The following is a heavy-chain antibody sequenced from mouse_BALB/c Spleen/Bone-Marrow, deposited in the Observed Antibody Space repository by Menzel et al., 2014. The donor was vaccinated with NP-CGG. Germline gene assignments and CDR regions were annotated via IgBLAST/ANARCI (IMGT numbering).Heavy chain of an antibody. J-gene: IGHJ4*01. CDR2: ISYSGST. V-gene: IGHV3-8*02. D-gene: IGHD2-2*01. CDR3: ARFGYDYALDY. Sequence: EVQVVESGPSLVKPSQTLSLICSVTGDSITSGYWNWIRKFPGNKLEYMGYISYSGSTYYNPSLKSRISITQDTSKNQYYLQLKSVTTEDTATYYCARFGYDYALDYWGQGTSVTVSS. CDR1: GDSITSGY.